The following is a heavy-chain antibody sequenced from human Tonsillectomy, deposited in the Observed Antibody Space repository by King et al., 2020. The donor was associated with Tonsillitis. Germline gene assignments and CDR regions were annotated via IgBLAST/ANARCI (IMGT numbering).Heavy chain of an antibody. CDR3: AVRRDCSDSNCYNAFYI. D-gene: IGHD2-2*02. CDR2: ISYDGKNK. CDR1: AFTFRTYV. V-gene: IGHV3-30*04. Sequence: VQLVESGGGVVQPGTSLRLSCEVSAFTFRTYVLDWVRQSPGKGLEWVAVISYDGKNKVYAESVKGRFTLSRGNSKNTLFMQLNSLRPEDTAVYYCAVRRDCSDSNCYNAFYIWGQGTMVTVSS. J-gene: IGHJ3*02.